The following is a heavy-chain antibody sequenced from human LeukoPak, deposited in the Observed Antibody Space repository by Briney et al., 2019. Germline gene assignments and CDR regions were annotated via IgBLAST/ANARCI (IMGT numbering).Heavy chain of an antibody. Sequence: PSETLSLTCTVSGGSISSAIYSWNWIRQPAGKGLEWIGHIYTSGDSNYNPSLKSRLTISLDTSKNQFSLKLNSVTAADTAVYYCARDRGVGARFLDYWGQGTLVTVSS. D-gene: IGHD1-26*01. CDR2: IYTSGDS. CDR3: ARDRGVGARFLDY. J-gene: IGHJ4*02. V-gene: IGHV4-61*09. CDR1: GGSISSAIYS.